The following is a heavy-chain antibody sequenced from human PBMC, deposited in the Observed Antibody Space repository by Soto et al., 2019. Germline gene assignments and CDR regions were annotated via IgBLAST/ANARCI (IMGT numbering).Heavy chain of an antibody. CDR3: ARLGGYYQAFDQ. D-gene: IGHD2-21*02. V-gene: IGHV4-61*08. CDR2: ISYSGTT. Sequence: SETLSITCTVSGDSVSSGDYYWSWIRQPPGKGLEWIAYISYSGTTNYNPSLKSRVTISIDTSRNQFSLKLNSVTAADTAVYYCARLGGYYQAFDQWGQGSLLTVSS. J-gene: IGHJ4*02. CDR1: GDSVSSGDYY.